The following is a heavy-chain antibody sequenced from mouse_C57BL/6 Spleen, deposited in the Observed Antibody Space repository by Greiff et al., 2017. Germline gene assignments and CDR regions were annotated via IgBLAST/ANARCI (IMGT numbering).Heavy chain of an antibody. Sequence: VQLKQSGGDLVKPGGSLKLSCAASGFTFSSYGMSWVRQTPDKRLEWVATISSGGSYTYYPDSVKGRFTISRDNAKNTLYLQMSSLKSEDTAMYYCAGPDYGYDVAYWYFDVWGTGTTVTVSS. J-gene: IGHJ1*03. V-gene: IGHV5-6*01. CDR2: ISSGGSYT. D-gene: IGHD2-2*01. CDR1: GFTFSSYG. CDR3: AGPDYGYDVAYWYFDV.